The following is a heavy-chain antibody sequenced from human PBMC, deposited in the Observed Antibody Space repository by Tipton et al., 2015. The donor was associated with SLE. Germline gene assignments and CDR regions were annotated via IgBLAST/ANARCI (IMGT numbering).Heavy chain of an antibody. CDR3: ARHEKGVGIIKSRWFDP. CDR2: IHPSGNT. J-gene: IGHJ5*02. V-gene: IGHV4-34*01. CDR1: GDSFSDYF. Sequence: TLSLTCAVYGDSFSDYFWTWIRQTPGKGLEWIGNIHPSGNTDYNPSLKTRVSMSVDTSKKQFSLNVTSVTVADTATYYCARHEKGVGIIKSRWFDPWGQGVLVTV. D-gene: IGHD1-14*01.